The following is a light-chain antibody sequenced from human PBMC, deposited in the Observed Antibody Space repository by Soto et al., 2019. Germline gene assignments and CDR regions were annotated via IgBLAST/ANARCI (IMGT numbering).Light chain of an antibody. CDR3: QQYCSTSWT. CDR1: QSVSSIY. V-gene: IGKV3-20*01. J-gene: IGKJ1*01. CDR2: GAS. Sequence: EIVLTQSPGTLSLSPGERATLSCRASQSVSSIYLAWYQQKPGQAPRLLIYGASSRATGIPDRFSGSGSGTDFPLTISRLEPEGFAVEYFQQYCSTSWTFRPRTKVEI.